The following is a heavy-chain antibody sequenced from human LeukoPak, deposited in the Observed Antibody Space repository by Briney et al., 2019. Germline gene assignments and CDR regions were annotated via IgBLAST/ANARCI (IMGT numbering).Heavy chain of an antibody. CDR1: GLTFSSYA. J-gene: IGHJ4*02. D-gene: IGHD5-18*01. CDR2: ISGSGGST. Sequence: GGSLRLSCAAPGLTFSSYAMSLVRQAPGKGLEWVSGISGSGGSTYYADSVKGRFTISRDDSKNTLYLQMSSLRAEDTAVYYCAKDDRYSYGYSVDYWGQGTLVTVSS. CDR3: AKDDRYSYGYSVDY. V-gene: IGHV3-23*01.